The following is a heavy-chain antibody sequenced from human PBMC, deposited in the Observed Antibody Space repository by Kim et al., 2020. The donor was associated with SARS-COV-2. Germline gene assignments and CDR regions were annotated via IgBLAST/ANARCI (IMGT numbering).Heavy chain of an antibody. D-gene: IGHD4-17*01. CDR1: GYSFTSYW. V-gene: IGHV5-51*01. CDR3: ARHSDYGDFANWFDP. J-gene: IGHJ5*02. CDR2: IYPGDSDT. Sequence: GESLKISCKGSGYSFTSYWIAWVRQMPGKGLEWMGIIYPGDSDTRYSPSFQGQVTISADKSISTAYLQWSSLKASDTAMYYCARHSDYGDFANWFDPWGQGTLVTVSS.